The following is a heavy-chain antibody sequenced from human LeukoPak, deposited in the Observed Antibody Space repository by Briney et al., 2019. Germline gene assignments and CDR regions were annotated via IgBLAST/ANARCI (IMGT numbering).Heavy chain of an antibody. J-gene: IGHJ4*02. V-gene: IGHV3-23*01. D-gene: IGHD1-26*01. Sequence: GGSLRLSCAASGFTFSSYAMSWVRQAPGKGLEWVSATSGSGGNTYYADSVKGRFTISRDNSKNTLYLQMDSLRAEDTAVYYCAKIHGSYYPGGTFDYGRQATLVTVSS. CDR3: AKIHGSYYPGGTFDY. CDR2: TSGSGGNT. CDR1: GFTFSSYA.